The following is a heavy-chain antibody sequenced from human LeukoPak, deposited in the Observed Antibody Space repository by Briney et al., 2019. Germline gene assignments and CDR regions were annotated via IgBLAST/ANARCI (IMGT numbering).Heavy chain of an antibody. CDR2: IIPIFGIA. J-gene: IGHJ5*02. CDR3: ARGQKEYSSSWATQRFDP. V-gene: IGHV1-69*04. Sequence: SVKVSCKASGGTFSSYAISWVRQAPGQGLEWMGRIIPIFGIANYAQKFQGRVTITADKSTSTAYMELSSLRSEDTAVYYCARGQKEYSSSWATQRFDPWGQGTLVTVSS. D-gene: IGHD6-6*01. CDR1: GGTFSSYA.